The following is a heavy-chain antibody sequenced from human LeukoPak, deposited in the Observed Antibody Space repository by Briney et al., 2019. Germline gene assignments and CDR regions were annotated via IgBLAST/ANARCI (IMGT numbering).Heavy chain of an antibody. CDR3: ARRKNYYDSSPPGGVFDI. V-gene: IGHV4-39*01. CDR2: IYDSGST. CDR1: GGSIRSSYYY. J-gene: IGHJ3*02. D-gene: IGHD3-22*01. Sequence: SETLSPTCTVSGGSIRSSYYYWGWIRQPPGKGLEWIGSIYDSGSTYYNPSLKSRVTISVDTSKNQFSLKLSSVTAADTAVYYCARRKNYYDSSPPGGVFDIGAKGKRVPFSS.